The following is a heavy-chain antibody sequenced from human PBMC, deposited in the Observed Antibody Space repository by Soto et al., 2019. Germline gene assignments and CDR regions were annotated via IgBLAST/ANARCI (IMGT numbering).Heavy chain of an antibody. Sequence: SETLSLTCTVSGGSVSSGSYYWSWIRQPPGKGLEWIGYIYYSGSTNYNPSLKSRVTISVDTSKNQFSLKLSSVTAADTAVYYCARVYIAAAANNWFEPWGQGTLVTVSS. V-gene: IGHV4-61*01. CDR1: GGSVSSGSYY. J-gene: IGHJ5*02. D-gene: IGHD6-13*01. CDR2: IYYSGST. CDR3: ARVYIAAAANNWFEP.